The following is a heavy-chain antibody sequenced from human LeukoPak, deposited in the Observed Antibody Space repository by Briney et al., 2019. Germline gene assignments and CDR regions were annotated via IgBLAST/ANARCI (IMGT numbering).Heavy chain of an antibody. CDR2: IYYSGST. CDR1: GGSVSSGSYY. D-gene: IGHD4-23*01. CDR3: ARQLRWGDFDY. Sequence: PSETLSLTCSVFGGSVSSGSYYWTWIRQPPGKGLEWIGYIYYSGSTNYNPSLKSRVTISVDTYKNQFSLKLSSVTAADTAVYYCARQLRWGDFDYWGQGTLVTVSS. V-gene: IGHV4-61*01. J-gene: IGHJ4*02.